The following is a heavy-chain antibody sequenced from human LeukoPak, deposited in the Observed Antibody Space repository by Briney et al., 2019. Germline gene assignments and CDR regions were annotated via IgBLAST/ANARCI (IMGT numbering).Heavy chain of an antibody. V-gene: IGHV3-30-3*01. J-gene: IGHJ4*02. CDR3: ARGSGGNSFGYFDY. D-gene: IGHD4-23*01. Sequence: GGALRLSCGASGVTFRSYSMHWGRHAPRKGLEWGALISYDGSDKYYADSVKGRFTISRDNSKNTLYLQMNSLRAEDTAVYYCARGSGGNSFGYFDYWGQGTLVTVSS. CDR2: ISYDGSDK. CDR1: GVTFRSYS.